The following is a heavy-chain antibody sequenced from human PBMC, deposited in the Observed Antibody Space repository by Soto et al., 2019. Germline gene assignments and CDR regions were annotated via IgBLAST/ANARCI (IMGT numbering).Heavy chain of an antibody. CDR3: ARGVIAVAGYHFDF. D-gene: IGHD6-19*01. CDR2: IYYSGST. V-gene: IGHV4-31*03. J-gene: IGHJ4*02. CDR1: GGSISSGGYY. Sequence: SETLSLTCTASGGSISSGGYYWSWIRQHPGRGLEWIGYIYYSGSTYYNPSLKSRVTISVDTSKNQFSLKLSSVTAADTAVYYCARGVIAVAGYHFDFWGQGALVTVSS.